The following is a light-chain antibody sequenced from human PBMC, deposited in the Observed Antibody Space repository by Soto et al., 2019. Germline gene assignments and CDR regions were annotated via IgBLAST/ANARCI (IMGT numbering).Light chain of an antibody. J-gene: IGKJ2*01. CDR1: QSVLYSSNNMNY. V-gene: IGKV4-1*01. CDR2: WAL. CDR3: QQYYSIPYT. Sequence: DIVMTQSPDSLAVSLGERATINCKSRQSVLYSSNNMNYLAWYQQKPGQPPKLLFYWALTRESGVPDRFSGSGSVTDFTLTISSLQAEDVAVYYCQQYYSIPYTFGQGTRVEIK.